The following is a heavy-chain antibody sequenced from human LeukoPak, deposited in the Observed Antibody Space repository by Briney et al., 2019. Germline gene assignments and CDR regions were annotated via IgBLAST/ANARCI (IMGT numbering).Heavy chain of an antibody. CDR2: IYYSGST. CDR3: ARERRSWSGSYFGAFDI. Sequence: PSETLSLTCAVSGGSISSCGYSWSWIRQPPGKGLQWIGYIYYSGSTNYNPSLKSRVTISVDTSKNQFSLKLSSVTAADTAVYYCARERRSWSGSYFGAFDIWGQGTMVTVSS. D-gene: IGHD1-26*01. V-gene: IGHV4-61*08. CDR1: GGSISSCGYS. J-gene: IGHJ3*02.